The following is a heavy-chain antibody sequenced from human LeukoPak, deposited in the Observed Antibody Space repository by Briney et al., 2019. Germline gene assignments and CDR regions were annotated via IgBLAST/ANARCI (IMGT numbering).Heavy chain of an antibody. D-gene: IGHD3-10*01. CDR3: ARGNDGSGSPSYYFYYMDV. CDR1: GGTFSSYT. V-gene: IGHV1-69*13. CDR2: IIPIFGTA. J-gene: IGHJ6*03. Sequence: SVKVSCKASGGTFSSYTISWVRQAPGQGLEWMGGIIPIFGTANYAQKFQGRVTITADESTSTAYVELSSLRSEDTAVYYCARGNDGSGSPSYYFYYMDVWGQGTLVTVSS.